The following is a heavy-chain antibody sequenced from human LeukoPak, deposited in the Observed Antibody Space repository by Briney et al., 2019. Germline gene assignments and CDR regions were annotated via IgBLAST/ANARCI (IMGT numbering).Heavy chain of an antibody. V-gene: IGHV3-23*01. D-gene: IGHD3-22*01. CDR2: IRGSGGST. J-gene: IGHJ4*02. Sequence: GGSLRLSCAASGFTFSSYAMSWVRQAPGKGLEWVSAIRGSGGSTYYADSVKGRFTISRDNSKNTLYLQMNSLRAEDTAVYYCAKAQYYYDSSGYFDYWGQGTLVTVSS. CDR1: GFTFSSYA. CDR3: AKAQYYYDSSGYFDY.